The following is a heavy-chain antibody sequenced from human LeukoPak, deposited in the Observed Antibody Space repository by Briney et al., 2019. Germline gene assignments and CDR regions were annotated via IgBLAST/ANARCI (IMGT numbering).Heavy chain of an antibody. D-gene: IGHD6-19*01. V-gene: IGHV3-33*06. CDR3: AKAGGSGWYEGYYFDY. CDR2: IWYDGSSK. Sequence: PGGSLRLSCAASRFSFSRYGMHWVRQAPGKGLGWVANIWYDGSSKYYTDSVKGRFTISRDNSKNTLYLQMNSLRVDDTAVYYCAKAGGSGWYEGYYFDYWGQGTLVTVSS. J-gene: IGHJ4*02. CDR1: RFSFSRYG.